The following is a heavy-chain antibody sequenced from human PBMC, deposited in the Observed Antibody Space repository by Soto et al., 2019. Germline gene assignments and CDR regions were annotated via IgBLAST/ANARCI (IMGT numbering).Heavy chain of an antibody. V-gene: IGHV4-59*01. CDR3: VRGVGELLLGFYYYYMDV. CDR2: IYYSGST. J-gene: IGHJ6*03. CDR1: GGSISSYY. D-gene: IGHD3-10*01. Sequence: SETLSLTCTVSGGSISSYYWSWIRQRPGKGLEWIGYIYYSGSTNYNPSLKSRVTISVDTSKNQFSLKLSSVTAADTAVYYCVRGVGELLLGFYYYYMDVWGKGTTVTVSS.